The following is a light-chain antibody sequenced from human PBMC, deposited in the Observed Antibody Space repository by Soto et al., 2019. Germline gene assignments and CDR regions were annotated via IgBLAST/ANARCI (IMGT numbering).Light chain of an antibody. CDR2: DVS. CDR1: SSDVGGYNY. Sequence: QAALTQPACVSGSPGQSITISSTGTSSDVGGYNYVSWYQQHPGKAPKLMIYDVSNRPSGVSNRFSGSKSGNTASLTISGLQAEDEADYYCSSYTSSSTYVFGTGTKVTAL. J-gene: IGLJ1*01. CDR3: SSYTSSSTYV. V-gene: IGLV2-14*01.